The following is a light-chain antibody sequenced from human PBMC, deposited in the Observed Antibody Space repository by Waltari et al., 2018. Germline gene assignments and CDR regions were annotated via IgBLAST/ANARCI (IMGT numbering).Light chain of an antibody. CDR1: QSGSRN. Sequence: EILMTQSPATLSVSPGERATLSCRASQSGSRNLAWYQQKPGQAPRLLIYGASTRATGIPARFSGSGSGTEFTLTISSLQSEDFAVYYCQQYHNWPPLTFGGGTKVEMK. J-gene: IGKJ4*01. V-gene: IGKV3-15*01. CDR3: QQYHNWPPLT. CDR2: GAS.